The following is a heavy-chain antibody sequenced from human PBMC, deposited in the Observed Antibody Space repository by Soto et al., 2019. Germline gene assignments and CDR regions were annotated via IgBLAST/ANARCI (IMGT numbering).Heavy chain of an antibody. CDR3: ARLFYYGSGSPGKGWFDP. CDR1: GGTFSSYA. D-gene: IGHD3-10*01. V-gene: IGHV1-69*13. CDR2: IIPIVGTA. J-gene: IGHJ5*02. Sequence: SVKVSCKASGGTFSSYAISWVRQAPGQGLEWMGGIIPIVGTANYAQKFQGRVTITADESTSTAYMELSSLRSEDTAVYYCARLFYYGSGSPGKGWFDPWGQGTLVTVSS.